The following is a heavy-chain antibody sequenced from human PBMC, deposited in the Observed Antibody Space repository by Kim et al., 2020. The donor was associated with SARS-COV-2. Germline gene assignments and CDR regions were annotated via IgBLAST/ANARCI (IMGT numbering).Heavy chain of an antibody. Sequence: SVKVSCKASGGTFSSYVISWVRQAPGQGLEWMGGIIPMFGTTKYAQKFQGRVTITADESTRTAYMELSSLTSDDTAVYYCAKLDDYYYDSSGYLFQRWGQGTLVTVSS. V-gene: IGHV1-69*13. CDR2: IIPMFGTT. D-gene: IGHD3-22*01. J-gene: IGHJ1*01. CDR3: AKLDDYYYDSSGYLFQR. CDR1: GGTFSSYV.